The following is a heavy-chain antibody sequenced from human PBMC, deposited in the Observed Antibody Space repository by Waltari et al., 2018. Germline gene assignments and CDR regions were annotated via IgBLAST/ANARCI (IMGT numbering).Heavy chain of an antibody. CDR3: ARHPLAPTPITMVRGVKPYYYFDY. CDR1: GGSISSSSYY. D-gene: IGHD3-10*01. CDR2: IYYSGST. J-gene: IGHJ4*02. V-gene: IGHV4-39*01. Sequence: QLQLQESGPGLVKPSETLSLTCTVSGGSISSSSYYWGWIRQPPGKGLEWIGSIYYSGSTYYNPSLKSRVTISVDTSKNQFSLKLSSVTAADTAVYYCARHPLAPTPITMVRGVKPYYYFDYWGQGTLVTVSS.